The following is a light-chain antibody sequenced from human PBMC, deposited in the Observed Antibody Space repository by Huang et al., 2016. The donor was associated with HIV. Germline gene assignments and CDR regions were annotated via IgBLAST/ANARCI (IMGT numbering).Light chain of an antibody. J-gene: IGKJ1*01. V-gene: IGKV4-1*01. CDR2: WAS. CDR3: HQFYRTPQT. CDR1: PTVLHSSNNKNY. Sequence: DIVMTQSPDSMTVSLGERATINCKSSPTVLHSSNNKNYLAWYQQKPGQPPKLLIYWASTRESGVPDRFIGSGSGTDFTLTITSLQAEDVAVYFCHQFYRTPQTFGQGTKVEIK.